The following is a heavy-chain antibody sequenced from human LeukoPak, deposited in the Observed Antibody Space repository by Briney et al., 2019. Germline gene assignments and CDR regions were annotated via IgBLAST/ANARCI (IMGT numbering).Heavy chain of an antibody. V-gene: IGHV4-59*01. CDR3: ARENSFSSWQRKFFDY. J-gene: IGHJ4*02. D-gene: IGHD6-13*01. CDR1: SGSISSYY. Sequence: PSETLSLTCTLSSGSISSYYWNWVRQSPGGGLEWIGCIYYTGSTNYHPSLTSRATISVDTSKNQYSLKLSSVTAADTAKYYCARENSFSSWQRKFFDYWGQGTLVTVSS. CDR2: IYYTGST.